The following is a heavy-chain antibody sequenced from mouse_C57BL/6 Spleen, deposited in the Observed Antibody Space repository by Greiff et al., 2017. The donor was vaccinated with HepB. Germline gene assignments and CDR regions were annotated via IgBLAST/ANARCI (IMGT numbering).Heavy chain of an antibody. D-gene: IGHD1-1*01. CDR2: IYPRSGNT. J-gene: IGHJ1*03. V-gene: IGHV1-81*01. CDR1: GYTFTSYG. CDR3: ARSMVTTVVATYWYFDV. Sequence: QVQLQQSGAELARPGASVKLSCKASGYTFTSYGISWVKQRTGQGLEWIGEIYPRSGNTYYNEKFKGKATLTADKSSSTAYMELRSLTSEDSAVYFCARSMVTTVVATYWYFDVWGTGTTVTVSS.